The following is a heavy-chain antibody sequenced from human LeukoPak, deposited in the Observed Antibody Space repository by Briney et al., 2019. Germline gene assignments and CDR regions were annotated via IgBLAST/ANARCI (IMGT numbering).Heavy chain of an antibody. D-gene: IGHD5-18*01. CDR1: GFTFSSYS. V-gene: IGHV3-21*01. J-gene: IGHJ4*02. CDR3: AKGVLGYSYGTNFDY. CDR2: ISSSSSYI. Sequence: GGSLRLSCAASGFTFSSYSMNWVRQAPGKGLEWVSSISSSSSYIYYADSVKGRFTISRDNAKNSLYLQMNSLRAEDTAVYYCAKGVLGYSYGTNFDYWGQGTLVTVSS.